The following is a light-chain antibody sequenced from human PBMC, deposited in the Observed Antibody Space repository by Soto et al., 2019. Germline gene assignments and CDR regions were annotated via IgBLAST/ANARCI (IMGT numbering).Light chain of an antibody. CDR1: ESISNN. V-gene: IGKV3-15*01. CDR3: QQYNNWPGT. CDR2: GAA. J-gene: IGKJ1*01. Sequence: EIVMTQSPATLSVSPGERATLSCRAGESISNNLAWYQQKPGQAPRPLIYGAATRAAGIPARFSGRGSGTEFTLTISSLQSEDFGVYYCQQYNNWPGTFGQGTKVDIK.